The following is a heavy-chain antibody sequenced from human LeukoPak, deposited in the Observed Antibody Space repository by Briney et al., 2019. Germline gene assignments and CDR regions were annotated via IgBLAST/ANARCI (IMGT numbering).Heavy chain of an antibody. CDR1: GFAVSNNY. CDR3: ARGYCSGRSCYMWYFDY. D-gene: IGHD2-15*01. CDR2: IYKDGST. V-gene: IGHV3-53*01. J-gene: IGHJ4*02. Sequence: GGSLRLSCAASGFAVSNNYMTWVRQAPGKGLEWVSVIYKDGSTYYADSVKGRFTISRDNSKNTVYLQMNSLRVEDTAVYYCARGYCSGRSCYMWYFDYWGQGTLVTVSS.